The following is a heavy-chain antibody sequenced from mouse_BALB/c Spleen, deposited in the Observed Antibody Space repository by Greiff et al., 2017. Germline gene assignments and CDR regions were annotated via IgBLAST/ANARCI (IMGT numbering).Heavy chain of an antibody. D-gene: IGHD1-1*01. CDR2: INSNGGST. CDR1: GFTFSSYG. CDR3: ARVPYYYGSSYGAY. J-gene: IGHJ3*01. Sequence: EVQRVESGGGLVQPGGSLKLSCAASGFTFSSYGMSWVRQTPDKRLELVATINSNGGSTYYPDSVKGRFTISRDNAKNTLYLQMSSLKSEDTAMYYCARVPYYYGSSYGAYWGQGTLVTVSA. V-gene: IGHV5-6-3*01.